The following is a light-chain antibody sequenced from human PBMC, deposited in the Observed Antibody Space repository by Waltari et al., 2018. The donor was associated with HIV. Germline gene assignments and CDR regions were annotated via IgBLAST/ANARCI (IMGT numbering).Light chain of an antibody. CDR2: SNN. CDR3: AAWDDSRNGEVI. CDR1: NSNIGSNS. V-gene: IGLV1-44*01. J-gene: IGLJ2*01. Sequence: QSVLTQPPSASGTPGQRVTISCSGRNSNIGSNSVTWYQQVPGTAPKLRIYSNNQRPSGVPDRFSGSKSGNSASLAISGLRSEDEADYYCAAWDDSRNGEVIFGGGTKLTVL.